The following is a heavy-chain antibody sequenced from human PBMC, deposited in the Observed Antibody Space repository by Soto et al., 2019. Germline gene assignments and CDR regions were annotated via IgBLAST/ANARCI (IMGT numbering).Heavy chain of an antibody. D-gene: IGHD3-10*01. CDR3: ARGLWLNYGMDV. CDR1: GFPFSGYW. V-gene: IGHV3-74*01. J-gene: IGHJ6*02. CDR2: IKGDGSST. Sequence: GGSLRLSCAASGFPFSGYWMHWVRQSPGKGLVWVSRIKGDGSSTSFADSVKGRFTISRDNAMNTLYLQINSLRVEDTAVYYCARGLWLNYGMDVWGQGTTVTVSS.